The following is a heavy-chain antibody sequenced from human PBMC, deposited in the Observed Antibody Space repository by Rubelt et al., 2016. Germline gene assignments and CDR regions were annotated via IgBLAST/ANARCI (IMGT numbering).Heavy chain of an antibody. CDR1: GGSFSGYY. CDR2: INHSGST. J-gene: IGHJ6*02. CDR3: ARGIRAILYYGMDV. D-gene: IGHD3-3*02. V-gene: IGHV4-34*01. Sequence: QVQLQQWGAGLLKPSETLSLTCAVYGGSFSGYYWSWIRQPPGKGLEWIGEINHSGSTNYNPSLNSRVTRSVDTSKNQFSLKLSSVTASDTAVYYCARGIRAILYYGMDVWGQGTTVTVSS.